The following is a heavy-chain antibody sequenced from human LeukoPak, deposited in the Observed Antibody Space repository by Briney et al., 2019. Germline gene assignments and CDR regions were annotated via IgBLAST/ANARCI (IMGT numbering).Heavy chain of an antibody. J-gene: IGHJ6*03. V-gene: IGHV3-73*01. CDR3: TSLGEYGDLNKYYYYYMDV. D-gene: IGHD4-17*01. CDR1: GFTFSGSA. Sequence: GGSLRLSCAASGFTFSGSAMHWVRQASGKGLEWVGRIRSKANSYATAYAASVKGRFTISRDDSKNTAYLQMNSLKTEDTAVYYCTSLGEYGDLNKYYYYYMDVWGKGTTVTVSS. CDR2: IRSKANSYAT.